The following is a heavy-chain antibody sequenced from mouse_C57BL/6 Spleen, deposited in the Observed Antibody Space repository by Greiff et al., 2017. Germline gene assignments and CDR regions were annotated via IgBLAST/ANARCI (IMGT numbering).Heavy chain of an antibody. Sequence: QVQLQQSGPELVKPGASVKISCKASGYAFSSSWMNWVKQRPGKGLEWIGRIYPGDGDTNYNGKFKGKATLTADKSSSTAYMQLSSLTSEDSAVYFCARERTAQATWGDYWGQGTSVTVSS. CDR3: ARERTAQATWGDY. CDR2: IYPGDGDT. CDR1: GYAFSSSW. J-gene: IGHJ4*01. D-gene: IGHD3-2*02. V-gene: IGHV1-82*01.